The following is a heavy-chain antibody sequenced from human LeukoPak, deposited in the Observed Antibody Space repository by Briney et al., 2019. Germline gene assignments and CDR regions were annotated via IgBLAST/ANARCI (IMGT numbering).Heavy chain of an antibody. CDR3: ATDPAAYYYDSSGPY. CDR1: GYTLTELS. CDR2: FDPEDGET. Sequence: ASVKVSCKVSGYTLTELSIHWVRQAPGKGLEWMGGFDPEDGETIYAQKFQGRVTMTEDTSTDTAYMELSSLRSEDTAVYYCATDPAAYYYDSSGPYWGQGTLVTVSS. V-gene: IGHV1-24*01. D-gene: IGHD3-22*01. J-gene: IGHJ4*02.